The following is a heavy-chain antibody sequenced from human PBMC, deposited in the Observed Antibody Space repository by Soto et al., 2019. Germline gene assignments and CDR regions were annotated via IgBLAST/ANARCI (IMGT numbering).Heavy chain of an antibody. CDR3: ARDWYSSSWYPPNHSSDP. Sequence: ASVKVSCKASGYTFTSYGISWVRQAPGQGLEWMGWISAYNGNTNYAQKLQGRVTMTTDTSTSTAYMELRSLRSDDTAVYYCARDWYSSSWYPPNHSSDPWGQGPLVTLSS. V-gene: IGHV1-18*01. J-gene: IGHJ5*02. D-gene: IGHD6-13*01. CDR1: GYTFTSYG. CDR2: ISAYNGNT.